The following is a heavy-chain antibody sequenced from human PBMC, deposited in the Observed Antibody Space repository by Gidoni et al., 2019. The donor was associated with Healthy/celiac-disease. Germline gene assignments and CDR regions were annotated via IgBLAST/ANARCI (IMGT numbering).Heavy chain of an antibody. CDR2: LYYSGST. Sequence: QVQLQESGPGLVKPSETLSLTCTVSGGSISSYYWSWIRQPPGKGLEWIGYLYYSGSTNYNPSLKSRVTISVDTSKNQFSLKLSSVTAADTAVYYCARSIAAAGTGVDYWGQGTLVTVSS. CDR1: GGSISSYY. V-gene: IGHV4-59*01. CDR3: ARSIAAAGTGVDY. J-gene: IGHJ4*02. D-gene: IGHD6-13*01.